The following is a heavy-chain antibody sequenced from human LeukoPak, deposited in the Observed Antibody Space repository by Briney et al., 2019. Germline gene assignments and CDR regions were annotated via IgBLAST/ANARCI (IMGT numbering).Heavy chain of an antibody. J-gene: IGHJ4*02. CDR1: GFTFSHYW. V-gene: IGHV3-7*01. Sequence: PGGSLRLSCTASGFTFSHYWMTWVRQAPGKGLEWVANIHQDGGEKHYVDSVKGRFTISRDNAKNTLYLQMNSLRAEDTAVYYCGRSLVDYWGQGTLVIVSS. CDR3: GRSLVDY. CDR2: IHQDGGEK.